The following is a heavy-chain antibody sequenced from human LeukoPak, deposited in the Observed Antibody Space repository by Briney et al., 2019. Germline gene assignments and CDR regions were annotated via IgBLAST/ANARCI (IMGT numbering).Heavy chain of an antibody. J-gene: IGHJ4*02. CDR3: TRAVAGHPD. V-gene: IGHV4-34*01. CDR2: INHSGYT. Sequence: SEILSLTCAVSGVPFSNYYWSWVRQSPRQGLERIGEINHSGYTNYNPSLKSRVTMSIDTSKNQFSLMLTSVTAADTGVYYCTRAVAGHPDWGQGTLVTVSS. D-gene: IGHD6-19*01. CDR1: GVPFSNYY.